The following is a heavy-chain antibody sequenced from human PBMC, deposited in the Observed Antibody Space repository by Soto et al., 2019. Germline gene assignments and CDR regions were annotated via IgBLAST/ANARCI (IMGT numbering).Heavy chain of an antibody. J-gene: IGHJ5*02. CDR2: MNPSTGNT. Sequence: QVQLVQSGAEVKKPGASVKVSCKASGYTFTSYDIIWVRQATGQGLEWMGGMNPSTGNTDSAEKSQGRLTVTRNTSISTVYTELSSLSFEDTAVSYCARGRIIVAGGFDPWGQGTLVTVSS. CDR1: GYTFTSYD. D-gene: IGHD6-19*01. V-gene: IGHV1-8*01. CDR3: ARGRIIVAGGFDP.